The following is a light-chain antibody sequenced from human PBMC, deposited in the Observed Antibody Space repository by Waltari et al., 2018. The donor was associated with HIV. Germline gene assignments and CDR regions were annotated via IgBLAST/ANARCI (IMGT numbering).Light chain of an antibody. J-gene: IGLJ1*01. CDR3: AAWDDSLNAYV. V-gene: IGLV1-44*01. CDR2: SLD. Sequence: QSVLTQTPSASGTPGQRVIVSCSGSSSHIGSTTVNWYQQLPGAAPRLLIHSLDQRPSGVPDRFSGSKSGASASLAISGLQSEDEADYYCAAWDDSLNAYVFGGGTKVTVL. CDR1: SSHIGSTT.